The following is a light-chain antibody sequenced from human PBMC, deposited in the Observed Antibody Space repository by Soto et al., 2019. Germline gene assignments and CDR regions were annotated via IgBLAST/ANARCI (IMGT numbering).Light chain of an antibody. Sequence: DIQMTQSPFTLSASVGDRVTITCRASQSINARLAWHQQKPGKAPKVLIYDASNLESGVPSRFSGSGSGREFTLTISSLQPDDFATYYCQQYNSYPWTFGHGTKVDIK. CDR2: DAS. CDR3: QQYNSYPWT. CDR1: QSINAR. J-gene: IGKJ1*01. V-gene: IGKV1-5*01.